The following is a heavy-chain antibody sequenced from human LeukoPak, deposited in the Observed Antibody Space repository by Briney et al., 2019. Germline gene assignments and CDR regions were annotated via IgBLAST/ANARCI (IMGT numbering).Heavy chain of an antibody. V-gene: IGHV4-31*03. Sequence: SETLSLTCTVSGGSISSGGYFWSWIRQHPGKGLEWIGYIYYSGGTYYNPSLKGRVTISVDTSKNQFSLRLSSVTAADTAIYYCASVSYDTSLQHWGQGTLVTVSS. CDR1: GGSISSGGYF. CDR2: IYYSGGT. CDR3: ASVSYDTSLQH. D-gene: IGHD3-22*01. J-gene: IGHJ1*01.